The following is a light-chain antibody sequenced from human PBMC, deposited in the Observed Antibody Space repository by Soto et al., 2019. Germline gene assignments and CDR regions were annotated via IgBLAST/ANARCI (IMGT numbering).Light chain of an antibody. J-gene: IGKJ5*01. CDR2: RAS. Sequence: DIVMTQSPDSLAVSLGERATINCKSSQSVLYTSNNLNYLAWFQQKPGQPPNLLIYRASVRESGVPDRFSGSGSGTDFTLTISSLQAEDVAVYYCQQYHSTPITFGQGTRLEIK. CDR3: QQYHSTPIT. CDR1: QSVLYTSNNLNY. V-gene: IGKV4-1*01.